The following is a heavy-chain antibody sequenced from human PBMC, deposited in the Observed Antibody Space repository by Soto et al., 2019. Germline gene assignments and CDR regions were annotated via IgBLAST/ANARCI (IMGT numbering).Heavy chain of an antibody. V-gene: IGHV1-69*13. Sequence: SVKVSCKASGGTFSSYAISWVRQAPGQGLEWMGGIIPIFGTANYAQKFQGRVTITADESTSTAYMELSSLRSEDTAVYYCARHPPIMYYYDSSGYFDYWGQGTLVTVSS. J-gene: IGHJ4*02. CDR3: ARHPPIMYYYDSSGYFDY. CDR2: IIPIFGTA. CDR1: GGTFSSYA. D-gene: IGHD3-22*01.